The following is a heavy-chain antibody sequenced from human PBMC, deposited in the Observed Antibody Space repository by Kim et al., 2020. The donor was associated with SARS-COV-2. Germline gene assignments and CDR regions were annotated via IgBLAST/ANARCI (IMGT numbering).Heavy chain of an antibody. D-gene: IGHD3-16*02. CDR3: ARGARDYIWGSVRYTQSHF. J-gene: IGHJ4*02. V-gene: IGHV3-48*02. CDR1: GFTFSSYS. Sequence: GGSLRLSCAASGFTFSSYSMNWVRQAPGKGLEWVSYISSSSSTIYYADSVKGRFTISRDNAKNSLYLQMNSLRDEDTAVYYCARGARDYIWGSVRYTQSHFWAQGTLFPSSS. CDR2: ISSSSSTI.